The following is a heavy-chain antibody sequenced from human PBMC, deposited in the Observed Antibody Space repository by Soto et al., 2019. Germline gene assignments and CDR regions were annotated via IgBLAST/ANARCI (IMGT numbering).Heavy chain of an antibody. J-gene: IGHJ6*02. D-gene: IGHD4-17*01. Sequence: LSLTCAASGFTFSGSAMHWVRQASGKGLEWVGRIRSKANSYATAYAASVKGRFTISRDDSKNTAYLQMNSLKTEDTAVYYCTLTQNGNYYYYYGMDVWGQGTTVTVSS. CDR2: IRSKANSYAT. CDR1: GFTFSGSA. CDR3: TLTQNGNYYYYYGMDV. V-gene: IGHV3-73*01.